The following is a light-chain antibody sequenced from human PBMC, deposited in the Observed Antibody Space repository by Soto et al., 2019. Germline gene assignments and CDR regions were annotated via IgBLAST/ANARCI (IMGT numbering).Light chain of an antibody. CDR3: VSYTSSTTYV. J-gene: IGLJ1*01. CDR2: DVA. Sequence: LTQPASVSDSAGQSITISCTGTISDVGGSNFVSWYQQHPGKPPKLIIYDVANRPSGVSNRFSGSKSGSTASLIISRLQTEDEADYYCVSYTSSTTYVFGTGTKVTLL. V-gene: IGLV2-14*03. CDR1: ISDVGGSNF.